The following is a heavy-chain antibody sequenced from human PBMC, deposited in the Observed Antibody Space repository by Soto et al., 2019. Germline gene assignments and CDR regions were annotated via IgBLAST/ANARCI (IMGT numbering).Heavy chain of an antibody. CDR2: IYYSGTT. V-gene: IGHV4-39*01. J-gene: IGHJ4*02. CDR3: ARRRSGCGYY. Sequence: QLQLQESGPGLVKPSETLSLTCTVSGDSITSSSYYWAWIRQPPGKGMEWVGRIYYSGTTYYNPSLNSRVTKSVHTSKNHFSLKLSSVTAADTAVYYCARRRSGCGYYWGQGALVTVSS. D-gene: IGHD3-3*01. CDR1: GDSITSSSYY.